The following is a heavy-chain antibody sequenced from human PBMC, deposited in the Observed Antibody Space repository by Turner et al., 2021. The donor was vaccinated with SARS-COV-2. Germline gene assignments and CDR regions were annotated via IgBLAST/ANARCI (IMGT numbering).Heavy chain of an antibody. CDR2: IKSKTDGGTT. J-gene: IGHJ6*02. V-gene: IGHV3-15*01. Sequence: GFTFSNAWMSWVRQAPGKGLEWVGRIKSKTDGGTTDYAAPVKGRFTISRDDSKNTLYLQMNSLKTEDTAVYYCTTAGGSGSYYNVRYYYYYGMDVWGQGTTVTVS. CDR1: GFTFSNAW. CDR3: TTAGGSGSYYNVRYYYYYGMDV. D-gene: IGHD3-10*01.